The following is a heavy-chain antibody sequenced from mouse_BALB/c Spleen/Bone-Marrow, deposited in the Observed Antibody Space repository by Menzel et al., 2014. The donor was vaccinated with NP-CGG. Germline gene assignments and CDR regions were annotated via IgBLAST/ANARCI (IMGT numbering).Heavy chain of an antibody. CDR2: IYPGDGST. CDR3: ARSGGDSMDY. Sequence: SGPELVKPGALVKISCKASGYTFTSYDINWVEQRPGQGLEGIGWIYPGDGSTKYNEKFKGKATLTADKSSSTAYMQLSSLTSENSADYFCARSGGDSMDYWGQGTSVTVSS. D-gene: IGHD1-1*02. J-gene: IGHJ4*01. V-gene: IGHV1S33*01. CDR1: GYTFTSYD.